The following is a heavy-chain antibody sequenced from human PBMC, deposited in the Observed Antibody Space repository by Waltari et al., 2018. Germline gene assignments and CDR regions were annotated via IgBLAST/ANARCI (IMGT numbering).Heavy chain of an antibody. CDR2: IWYDGSNK. V-gene: IGHV3-30*18. CDR1: GFTFSSYG. CDR3: AKDLRHDYGDYYFDY. Sequence: QVQLVESGGGVVQPGRSLRLSCAASGFTFSSYGMHWVRQAPGKGLGWVAVIWYDGSNKYYADSVKGRFTISRDNSKNTLYLQMNSLRAEDTAMYYCAKDLRHDYGDYYFDYWGQGTLVTVSS. J-gene: IGHJ4*02. D-gene: IGHD4-17*01.